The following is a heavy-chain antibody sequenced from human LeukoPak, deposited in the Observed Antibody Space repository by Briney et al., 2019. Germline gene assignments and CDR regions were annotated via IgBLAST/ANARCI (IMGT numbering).Heavy chain of an antibody. J-gene: IGHJ4*02. CDR3: ARDRFSGSHYFDY. CDR1: GGSISSYY. D-gene: IGHD1-26*01. Sequence: PSETLSLTCTVSGGSISSYYWSWIRQPPGKGLEWIGYIYYSGSTNYYPSLKSRVTISVDTSKNQFSLKLSSVTAADTAVYYCARDRFSGSHYFDYWGRGTLVTDSS. V-gene: IGHV4-59*01. CDR2: IYYSGST.